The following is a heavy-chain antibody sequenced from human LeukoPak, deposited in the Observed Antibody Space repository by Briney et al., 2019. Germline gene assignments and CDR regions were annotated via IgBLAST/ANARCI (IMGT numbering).Heavy chain of an antibody. Sequence: ASVKISCKVSGYTFTDYYMHWVQQAPGKGLEWMGLVDPEDGETIYAEKFQGRVTVTADASTDTAYMELSSLRSEDTAVYYCATGNSGSYSFDYWGQGTLVTVSS. CDR3: ATGNSGSYSFDY. J-gene: IGHJ4*02. CDR2: VDPEDGET. CDR1: GYTFTDYY. D-gene: IGHD1-26*01. V-gene: IGHV1-69-2*01.